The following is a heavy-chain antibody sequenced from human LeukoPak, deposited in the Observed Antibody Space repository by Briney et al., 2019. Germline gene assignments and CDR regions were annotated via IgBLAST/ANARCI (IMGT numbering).Heavy chain of an antibody. CDR2: IKQDGSEK. CDR1: GFTFSSSA. D-gene: IGHD3-22*01. V-gene: IGHV3-7*01. Sequence: GGSLRLSCAASGFTFSSSAMSWVRQAPGKGLEWVANIKQDGSEKYYVDSVKGRFTISRDNAKNSLYLQMNSLRAEDTAVYYCASHSSGYFGWGQGNLATVSS. CDR3: ASHSSGYFG. J-gene: IGHJ4*02.